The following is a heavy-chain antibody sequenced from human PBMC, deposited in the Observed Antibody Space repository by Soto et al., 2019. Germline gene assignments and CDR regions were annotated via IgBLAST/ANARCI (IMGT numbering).Heavy chain of an antibody. Sequence: QVQLVQSGAEVKKPGSSVKVTCKASGGTFSSNAISWVRQAPGQGLEWMGGIIPIFGTAHYAQKFQGRVTSTAHESTSTASRARSSLKSEDTAVYCGATGGRGYSSAPRFYFEFWGQGTLVTVSS. CDR2: IIPIFGTA. V-gene: IGHV1-69*01. CDR3: ATGGRGYSSAPRFYFEF. CDR1: GGTFSSNA. J-gene: IGHJ4*02. D-gene: IGHD5-18*01.